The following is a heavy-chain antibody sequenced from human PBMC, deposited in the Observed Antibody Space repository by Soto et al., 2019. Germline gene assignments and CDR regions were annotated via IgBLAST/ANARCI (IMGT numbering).Heavy chain of an antibody. Sequence: QVQLVQSGAEVKKPGSSVKVSCKASGGTFSGYAISWVRQAPGQGLEWMGEIIPIFGTANYAQKCQGRVTITEDESTNTAYKEQSSLRSEDKAVYYCARDRGPSSGYYPYWFDPWGQGTLVTVSS. CDR2: IIPIFGTA. D-gene: IGHD3-22*01. CDR1: GGTFSGYA. CDR3: ARDRGPSSGYYPYWFDP. J-gene: IGHJ5*02. V-gene: IGHV1-69*12.